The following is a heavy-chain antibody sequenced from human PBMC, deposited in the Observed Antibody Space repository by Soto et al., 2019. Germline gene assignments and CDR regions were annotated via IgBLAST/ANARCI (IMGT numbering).Heavy chain of an antibody. D-gene: IGHD3-3*01. Sequence: EVQLVESGGGLVKPGGSLRLSCAASGFTFSSYSMNWVRQAPGKGLEWVSSISSSSSYIYYADSVKGRFTISRDNAKNSLYLQKNSLRAEDTAVYYCAVSLSVEWSPYFDYWGQGTLVTVSS. CDR1: GFTFSSYS. J-gene: IGHJ4*02. CDR3: AVSLSVEWSPYFDY. V-gene: IGHV3-21*01. CDR2: ISSSSSYI.